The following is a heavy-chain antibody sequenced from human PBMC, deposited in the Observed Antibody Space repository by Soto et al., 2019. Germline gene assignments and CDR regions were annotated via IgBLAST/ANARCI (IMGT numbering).Heavy chain of an antibody. Sequence: SETLSPTCTGSCDSIKSGNHFWSWIRQHPGEGLEWIGYISNIGGAYYNPSLRSRVFMTLDTSSNQFSLNVSSVTAADTAIYYCARRRCTVTTCFDPWGQGTLVTVSS. CDR2: ISNIGGA. CDR3: ARRRCTVTTCFDP. D-gene: IGHD2-8*02. CDR1: CDSIKSGNHF. J-gene: IGHJ5*02. V-gene: IGHV4-31*03.